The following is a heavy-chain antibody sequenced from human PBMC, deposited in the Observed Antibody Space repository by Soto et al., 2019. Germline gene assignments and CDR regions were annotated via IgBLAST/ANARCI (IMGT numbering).Heavy chain of an antibody. CDR3: ARSRPGTYGAFDL. D-gene: IGHD1-7*01. J-gene: IGHJ3*01. CDR1: EFTFRSYW. CDR2: ISGDGSST. Sequence: EVQLVDSGGGLVQPGGSLRLSCAASEFTFRSYWMHWVRQSPGKGLVWVSRISGDGSSTNYADSVKGRFTISRDNAKNTVYLQIESMRAEDTAVYYCARSRPGTYGAFDLWCQGTMVTVSS. V-gene: IGHV3-74*01.